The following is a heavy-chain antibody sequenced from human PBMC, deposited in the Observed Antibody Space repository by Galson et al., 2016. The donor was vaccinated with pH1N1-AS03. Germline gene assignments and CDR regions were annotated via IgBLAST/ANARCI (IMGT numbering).Heavy chain of an antibody. Sequence: SETLSPTCSVSGDSLDTFSWTWIRQPPGKGLEWIGFTFYGGSTHYNPSLKSRITISVDTSKNLFSLQLKSVTAADTAVYYCAIRSSVLYSYGSDVWGQGTTVIVSS. V-gene: IGHV4-59*01. J-gene: IGHJ6*02. CDR2: TFYGGST. CDR1: GDSLDTFS. CDR3: AIRSSVLYSYGSDV. D-gene: IGHD3-10*01.